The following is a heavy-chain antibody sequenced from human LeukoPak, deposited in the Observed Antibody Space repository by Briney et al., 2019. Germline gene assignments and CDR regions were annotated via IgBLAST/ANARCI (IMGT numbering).Heavy chain of an antibody. CDR3: ARSSSWYPYYYYYMDV. J-gene: IGHJ6*03. CDR2: VYNSGNT. Sequence: SETLSLTCTVSGGSIGSFYWSWIRQPPGKGLEWIGYVYNSGNTNYNPSLKSRVTISVDTSKNQFSLKLSSVTAADTAVYYCARSSSWYPYYYYYMDVWGKGTTVTVSS. D-gene: IGHD6-13*01. V-gene: IGHV4-59*12. CDR1: GGSIGSFY.